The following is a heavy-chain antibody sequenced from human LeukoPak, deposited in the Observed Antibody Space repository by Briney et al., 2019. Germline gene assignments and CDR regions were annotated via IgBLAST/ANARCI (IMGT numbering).Heavy chain of an antibody. Sequence: SETLSLTCAVCGGSISSGGYSWRWTRQPPGKGLGWIEYIYYSGSTYDNPSLKSRVTISVDTSKNQFSLKLSSVTAADTAVYYCARGGRVNLLRYFDWLGDYYYMDVWGKGTTVTISS. CDR3: ARGGRVNLLRYFDWLGDYYYMDV. J-gene: IGHJ6*03. CDR1: GGSISSGGYS. CDR2: IYYSGST. V-gene: IGHV4-30-4*07. D-gene: IGHD3-9*01.